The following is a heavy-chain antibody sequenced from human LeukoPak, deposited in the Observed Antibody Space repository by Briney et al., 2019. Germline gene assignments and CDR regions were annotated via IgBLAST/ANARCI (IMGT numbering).Heavy chain of an antibody. V-gene: IGHV3-7*04. J-gene: IGHJ6*02. CDR3: ARDSVAGKEVNGMDV. CDR1: GFTFSSYW. D-gene: IGHD6-19*01. Sequence: PGGSLRLSCAASGFTFSSYWMSWVRQAPGKGLEWVANIKQDGSEKYYVDSVKGRFTISRDNAKNSLYLQMNSLRAEDTAVYYCARDSVAGKEVNGMDVWGQGTTVTVSS. CDR2: IKQDGSEK.